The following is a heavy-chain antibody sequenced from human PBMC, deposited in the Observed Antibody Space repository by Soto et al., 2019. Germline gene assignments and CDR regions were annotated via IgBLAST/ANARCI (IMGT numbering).Heavy chain of an antibody. CDR1: GFTVSSNY. CDR3: AKAVGLYYDSSGYSDY. CDR2: IYSGGST. D-gene: IGHD3-22*01. V-gene: IGHV3-66*02. J-gene: IGHJ4*02. Sequence: PGGSLRLSCAASGFTVSSNYMSWVRQAPGEGLEWVSVIYSGGSTYYADSVKGRFTISRDNSKNTLYLQMNSLRAEDTAVYYCAKAVGLYYDSSGYSDYWGQGTLVTVSS.